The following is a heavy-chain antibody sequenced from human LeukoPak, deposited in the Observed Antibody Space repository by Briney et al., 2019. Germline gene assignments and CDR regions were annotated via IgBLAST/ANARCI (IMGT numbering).Heavy chain of an antibody. D-gene: IGHD3-10*01. CDR2: ISYDGSNK. V-gene: IGHV3-30*04. CDR1: GFTFSSYA. J-gene: IGHJ4*02. CDR3: AKDHYGSGSPYDY. Sequence: GRSLRLSCAASGFTFSSYAMHWVRQAPGKGLEWVAVISYDGSNKYYADSVKGRFTISRDNSKNTLYLQMNSLRAEDTAVYYCAKDHYGSGSPYDYWGQGTLVTVSS.